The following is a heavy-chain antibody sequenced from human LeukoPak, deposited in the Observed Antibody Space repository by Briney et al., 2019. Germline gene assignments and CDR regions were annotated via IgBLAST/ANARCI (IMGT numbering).Heavy chain of an antibody. Sequence: GGSLRLSCAASGFTFSSYAMHWVRQAPGKGLEWVAVISYDGSNKYYADSAKGRFTISRDNSKNTLYLQMNSLRAEDTAVYYCARDGIAVAAFDYWGQGTLVTVSS. CDR3: ARDGIAVAAFDY. J-gene: IGHJ4*02. CDR2: ISYDGSNK. D-gene: IGHD6-19*01. V-gene: IGHV3-30-3*01. CDR1: GFTFSSYA.